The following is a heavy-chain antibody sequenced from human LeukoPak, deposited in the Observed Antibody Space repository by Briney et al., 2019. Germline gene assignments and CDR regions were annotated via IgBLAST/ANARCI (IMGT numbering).Heavy chain of an antibody. CDR3: AGHHPRNTVGF. J-gene: IGHJ4*02. Sequence: SETLSLTCTVSGGSISSYYWSWIRQPPGKGLEWIAYISDIGRINYNASLKSRVTISLDTSKNQFSLKLSSVTAADTAVYYCAGHHPRNTVGFWGQGTLVTVSS. CDR1: GGSISSYY. CDR2: ISDIGRI. D-gene: IGHD2-8*02. V-gene: IGHV4-59*08.